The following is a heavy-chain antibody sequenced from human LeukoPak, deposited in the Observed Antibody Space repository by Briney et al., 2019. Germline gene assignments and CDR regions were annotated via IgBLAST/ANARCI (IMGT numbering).Heavy chain of an antibody. Sequence: SETLSLTCTVSGGSISSSSYYWGWIRQPPGKGLEWIGSIYYSGSTYYNPSLKSRVTISVDTSKNQFSLKLSSVTAADTAVYYCASKSEAHYYYYMDVWGKGTTVTISS. CDR2: IYYSGST. J-gene: IGHJ6*03. CDR1: GGSISSSSYY. CDR3: ASKSEAHYYYYMDV. V-gene: IGHV4-39*01.